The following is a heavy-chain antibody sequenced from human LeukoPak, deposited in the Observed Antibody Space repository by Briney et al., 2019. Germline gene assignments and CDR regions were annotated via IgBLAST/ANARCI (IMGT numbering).Heavy chain of an antibody. Sequence: PSETLSLTCTVSGGSISSYYWSWIRQPPGKGLEWIGYIYYSGSTYYNPSLKSRVTISVDTSKNQFSLKLSSVTAADTAVYYCSSSPASFDYWGQGTLVTVSS. CDR1: GGSISSYY. CDR3: SSSPASFDY. V-gene: IGHV4-59*04. D-gene: IGHD6-13*01. CDR2: IYYSGST. J-gene: IGHJ4*02.